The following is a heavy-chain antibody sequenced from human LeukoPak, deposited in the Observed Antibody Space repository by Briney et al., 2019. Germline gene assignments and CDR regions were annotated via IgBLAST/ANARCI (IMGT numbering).Heavy chain of an antibody. V-gene: IGHV4-31*03. J-gene: IGHJ4*02. CDR3: ARALVVVPRHFDH. CDR1: GGSISSGGYY. Sequence: PSETLSLTCTVSGGSISSGGYYWSWIRQHPGKGLEWIGYIYYSGSTYYNPSLKSRVTISVDTSKNQFSLKLSSVTAADTAVYYCARALVVVPRHFDHWGQGTLVTVSS. D-gene: IGHD2-2*01. CDR2: IYYSGST.